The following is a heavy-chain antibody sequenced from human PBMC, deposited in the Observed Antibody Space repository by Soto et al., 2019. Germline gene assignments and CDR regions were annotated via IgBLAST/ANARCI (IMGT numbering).Heavy chain of an antibody. CDR1: GFTFSSYG. Sequence: QVQLVESGGGVVQPGRSLRLSCAASGFTFSSYGMHWVRQAPGKGLEWVAVIWYDGSNKYYADPVKRRFTISRDNYKNNQYIQMNSRRAEDTAVYYCARRILTWYLLLSDYYYYGMDVWGQGNTVTVP. CDR2: IWYDGSNK. V-gene: IGHV3-33*01. D-gene: IGHD2-2*01. CDR3: ARRILTWYLLLSDYYYYGMDV. J-gene: IGHJ6*02.